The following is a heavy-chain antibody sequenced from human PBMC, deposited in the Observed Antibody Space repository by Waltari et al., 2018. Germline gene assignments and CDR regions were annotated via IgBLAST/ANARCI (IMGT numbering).Heavy chain of an antibody. Sequence: QVQLQESGPGLVKPSETLSLTCAVSGYSISSGYYWGWIRQPPGKGLEWIGSIYHSGSTSSNPALKEWVTNSGDPSKNPFPLKLSSVTAADTAVYYCGGGPGFCSSTSCYGGYYFDHWGQGTLVTVSS. CDR2: IYHSGST. D-gene: IGHD2-2*01. CDR1: GYSISSGYY. CDR3: GGGPGFCSSTSCYGGYYFDH. J-gene: IGHJ4*02. V-gene: IGHV4-38-2*01.